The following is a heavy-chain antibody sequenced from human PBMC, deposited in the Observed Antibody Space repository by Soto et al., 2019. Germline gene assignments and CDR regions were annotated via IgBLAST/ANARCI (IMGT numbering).Heavy chain of an antibody. CDR2: IYSDGTT. V-gene: IGHV4-4*07. D-gene: IGHD5-12*01. Sequence: SETLSLTCTVSGGSISGYYWSWVRQPAGKGLEWVGRIYSDGTTNYSPSLKSRVTMSLDTSKDQFSLKLTSVTAADMAVYYCVRGGGYDAFDHWGQGVPVTVSS. CDR1: GGSISGYY. J-gene: IGHJ4*02. CDR3: VRGGGYDAFDH.